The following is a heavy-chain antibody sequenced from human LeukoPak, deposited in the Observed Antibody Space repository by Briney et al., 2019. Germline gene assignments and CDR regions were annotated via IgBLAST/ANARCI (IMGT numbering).Heavy chain of an antibody. D-gene: IGHD1-1*01. CDR1: GFTFSYYW. Sequence: GGSLRLSCAASGFTFSYYWMSWVRQAPGKGLEWVANIKQDGSDKYYVDSVKGRFTISRDNAKNSLYLQMNSLSAEDTAMYYCTRDLTNWNDATFDIWGLGTMVTVSS. V-gene: IGHV3-7*01. CDR3: TRDLTNWNDATFDI. CDR2: IKQDGSDK. J-gene: IGHJ3*02.